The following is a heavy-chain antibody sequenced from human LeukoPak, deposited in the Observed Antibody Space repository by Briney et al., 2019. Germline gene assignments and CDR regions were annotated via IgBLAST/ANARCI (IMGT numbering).Heavy chain of an antibody. J-gene: IGHJ3*02. CDR2: INHSGST. Sequence: SETLSLTCAVYGGSFSGYYWSWIRQPPEKGLEWIGEINHSGSTNYNPSLKSRVTISVDTSKNQFSLKLSSVTAADTAVYYCARVELVYCDFWRSGAGAFDIWGQGTMVTVSS. CDR1: GGSFSGYY. CDR3: ARVELVYCDFWRSGAGAFDI. D-gene: IGHD3-3*01. V-gene: IGHV4-34*01.